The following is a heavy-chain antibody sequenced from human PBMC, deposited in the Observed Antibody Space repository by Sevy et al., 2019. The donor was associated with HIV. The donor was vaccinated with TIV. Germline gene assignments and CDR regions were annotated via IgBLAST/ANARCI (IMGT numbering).Heavy chain of an antibody. CDR3: AKAAPAWGYDYDYYGMDV. V-gene: IGHV3-43*01. CDR1: GFTFDDYT. Sequence: GGSLRLSCAASGFTFDDYTMHWVRQAPGKGLEWVSLISWDGGSTYYADSVKGRFTISRDNSKNSLYLQMNSLRTEDTALYYCAKAAPAWGYDYDYYGMDVWGQGTTVTVSS. D-gene: IGHD5-12*01. CDR2: ISWDGGST. J-gene: IGHJ6*02.